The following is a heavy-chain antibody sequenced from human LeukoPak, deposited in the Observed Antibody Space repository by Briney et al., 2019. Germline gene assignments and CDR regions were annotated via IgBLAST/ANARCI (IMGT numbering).Heavy chain of an antibody. CDR2: ISAYNGNT. D-gene: IGHD6-19*01. CDR3: ARDPMFSVAGYYYYGMDV. Sequence: GASMKVSCKASGYTFTSYGISWVRQAPGQGLEWMGWISAYNGNTNYAQKLQGRVTMTTDTSTSTAYMELRSLRSDDTAVYYCARDPMFSVAGYYYYGMDVWGQGTTVTVSS. J-gene: IGHJ6*02. V-gene: IGHV1-18*01. CDR1: GYTFTSYG.